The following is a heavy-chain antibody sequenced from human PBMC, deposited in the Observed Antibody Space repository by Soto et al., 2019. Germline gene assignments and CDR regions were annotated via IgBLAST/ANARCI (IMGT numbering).Heavy chain of an antibody. Sequence: SETLSLTCSVSGFAISRGYYWSWVRQPPGKGLEWIGSIYPSVSSYHNPSLATRLRLSIDTSKNQFTLNLTSVTAADTALYFCAREKVGTTFFDNCGQGLQVTVYS. V-gene: IGHV4-38-2*02. J-gene: IGHJ4*02. D-gene: IGHD1-1*01. CDR1: GFAISRGYY. CDR2: IYPSVSS. CDR3: AREKVGTTFFDN.